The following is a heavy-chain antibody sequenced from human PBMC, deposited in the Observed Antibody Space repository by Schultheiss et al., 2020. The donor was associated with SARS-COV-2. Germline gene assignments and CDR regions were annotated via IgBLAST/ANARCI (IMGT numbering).Heavy chain of an antibody. Sequence: GGSLRLSCAASGFTFRTYGMHWVRQAPGKGLEWVAVISYDGNYKYYADSVKGRFTISRDNSKNTLHLQMNSLRAEDTAVYYCARSSVVVARDNYWGQGTLVTVSS. CDR3: ARSSVVVARDNY. V-gene: IGHV3-30*03. CDR2: ISYDGNYK. J-gene: IGHJ4*02. CDR1: GFTFRTYG. D-gene: IGHD2-21*01.